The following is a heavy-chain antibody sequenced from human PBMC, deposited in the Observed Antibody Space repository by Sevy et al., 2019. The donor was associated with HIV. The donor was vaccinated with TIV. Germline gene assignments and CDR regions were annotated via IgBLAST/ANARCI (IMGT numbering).Heavy chain of an antibody. D-gene: IGHD6-13*01. V-gene: IGHV3-11*01. CDR1: GFTFSDYY. J-gene: IGHJ3*02. CDR2: FSSSGSTI. CDR3: ATQLDGSSWYGRAFDI. Sequence: GGSLRLSCAASGFTFSDYYMSWIRQAPGKGLEWVSYFSSSGSTIYYADSVKGRFTISRDNAKNSLYLQMNSLRAEDTAVYYCATQLDGSSWYGRAFDIWGQGTMVTVSS.